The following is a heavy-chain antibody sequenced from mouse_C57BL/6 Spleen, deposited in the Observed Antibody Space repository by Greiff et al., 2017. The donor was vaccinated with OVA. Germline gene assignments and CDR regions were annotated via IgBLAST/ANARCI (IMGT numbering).Heavy chain of an antibody. D-gene: IGHD2-5*01. CDR2: ISYDGSN. CDR1: GYSITSGYY. CDR3: ARGRSNYGGYFDY. J-gene: IGHJ2*01. V-gene: IGHV3-6*01. Sequence: DVQLQESGPGLVKPSQSLSLTCSVTGYSITSGYYWNWIRQFPGNKLEWMGYISYDGSNNYNPSLKNRISITRDTSKNQFFLKLNSVTTEDTATYYCARGRSNYGGYFDYWGQGTTLTVSS.